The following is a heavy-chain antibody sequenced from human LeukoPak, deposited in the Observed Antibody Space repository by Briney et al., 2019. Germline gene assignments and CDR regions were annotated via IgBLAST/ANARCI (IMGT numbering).Heavy chain of an antibody. V-gene: IGHV3-23*01. J-gene: IGHJ4*02. CDR2: ISGSGGST. Sequence: PGGSLRLSCAASGFTFSSYAMSWVRQAPGKGLEWVSAISGSGGSTYYADSVKGRFTISRDNSKNTLYLQMNSLRAEDTAVYYCAKDLEAYGSGSYYFDCWGQGTLVTVSS. CDR1: GFTFSSYA. CDR3: AKDLEAYGSGSYYFDC. D-gene: IGHD3-10*01.